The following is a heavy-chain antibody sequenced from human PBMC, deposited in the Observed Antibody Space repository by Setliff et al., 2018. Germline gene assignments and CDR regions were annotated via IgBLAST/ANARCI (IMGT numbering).Heavy chain of an antibody. J-gene: IGHJ6*03. Sequence: GASVKVSCKASGGTFSSYAISWVRQAPGQGLEWMGRIIPIFGTANYAQKFQGRVTITADKSTSTAYMELSSLRSEDTAMYYCARDCRDIVVVPAAMSNDYYYYYYMDVWGKGTTVTVSS. CDR2: IIPIFGTA. D-gene: IGHD2-2*01. CDR1: GGTFSSYA. CDR3: ARDCRDIVVVPAAMSNDYYYYYYMDV. V-gene: IGHV1-69*06.